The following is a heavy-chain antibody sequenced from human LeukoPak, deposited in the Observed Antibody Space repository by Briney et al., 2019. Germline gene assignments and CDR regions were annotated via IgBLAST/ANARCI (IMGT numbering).Heavy chain of an antibody. Sequence: GGSLGLSCAASGFTVSSNYMNWVRQAPGKGLEWVSVIYGGGNIYYADSVKGRFTISRDNSKNTLYLQMNSLRAEDTAVYYCARGAGYNYPYYFDYWGQGTLVTVSS. V-gene: IGHV3-53*01. CDR1: GFTVSSNY. CDR3: ARGAGYNYPYYFDY. CDR2: IYGGGNI. D-gene: IGHD5-24*01. J-gene: IGHJ4*02.